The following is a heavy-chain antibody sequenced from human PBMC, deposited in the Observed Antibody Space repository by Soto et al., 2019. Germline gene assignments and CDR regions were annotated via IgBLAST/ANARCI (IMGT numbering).Heavy chain of an antibody. Sequence: PSETLSLTCTVSGGSISSSSYYWGWIRQPPGKGLEWIGSIYYSGSTYYNPSLKSRVTISVDTSKNQFSLKLSSVTAADTAVYYCARTRYSYGSDYYYGMDVWGQGTTVTVSS. CDR1: GGSISSSSYY. D-gene: IGHD5-18*01. J-gene: IGHJ6*02. CDR3: ARTRYSYGSDYYYGMDV. V-gene: IGHV4-39*01. CDR2: IYYSGST.